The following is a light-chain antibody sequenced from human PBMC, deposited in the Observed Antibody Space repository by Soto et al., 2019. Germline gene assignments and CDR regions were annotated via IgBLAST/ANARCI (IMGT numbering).Light chain of an antibody. CDR3: QSADSSGTYV. CDR2: KDS. Sequence: SYELIQPPSVSVSPGQTARITCSGDALPKQYAYWYQQKPGQAPVLVIYKDSERPSGIPERFSGSSSGTTVTLTISGVQAEDEADYYCQSADSSGTYVFGTGTQLTVL. CDR1: ALPKQY. V-gene: IGLV3-25*01. J-gene: IGLJ1*01.